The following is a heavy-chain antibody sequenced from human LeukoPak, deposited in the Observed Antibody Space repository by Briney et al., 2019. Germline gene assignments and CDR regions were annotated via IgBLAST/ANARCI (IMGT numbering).Heavy chain of an antibody. V-gene: IGHV3-30*03. Sequence: PGGSQRLSCAASGFTFSSYGMHWVRQAPGKGLEWVAVISYDGSNKYYADSVKGRFTISRDNSKNTLYLQMNSLRAEDTAVYYCAREEDIVVVPAAPSVAFDYWGQGTLVTVSS. D-gene: IGHD2-2*01. CDR3: AREEDIVVVPAAPSVAFDY. CDR2: ISYDGSNK. J-gene: IGHJ4*02. CDR1: GFTFSSYG.